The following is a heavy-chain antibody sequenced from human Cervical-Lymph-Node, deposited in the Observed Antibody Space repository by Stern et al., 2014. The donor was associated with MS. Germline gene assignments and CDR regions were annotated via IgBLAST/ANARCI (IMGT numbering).Heavy chain of an antibody. D-gene: IGHD2-15*01. CDR2: IHPSGGTT. J-gene: IGHJ4*02. Sequence: VQLGESGAEVKKPGASVKVSCKASGYTFTSYYMHWVRQAPGQGLEWMGIIHPSGGTTNHAQKFQGRVTMTRDTSTSTVYMELSSLRSEDTAVYYCAREKRDCSGGSCYSRDDYWGQGTLVTVSS. CDR1: GYTFTSYY. V-gene: IGHV1-46*03. CDR3: AREKRDCSGGSCYSRDDY.